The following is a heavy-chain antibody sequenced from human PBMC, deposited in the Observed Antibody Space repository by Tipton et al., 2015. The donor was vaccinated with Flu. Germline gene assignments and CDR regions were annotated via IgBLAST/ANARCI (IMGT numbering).Heavy chain of an antibody. Sequence: GLVKPSETLSLTCTVSDDSITYYYWSWIRQPPGKGLEWIGYIYYSGGTNYNPSLQSRPSISVDSSKNQLSLKLTSVTAADTAVYYCARARAPYYYYAMDVWGQGATVTVS. J-gene: IGHJ6*02. CDR3: ARARAPYYYYAMDV. V-gene: IGHV4-59*01. CDR1: DDSITYYY. D-gene: IGHD3-10*01. CDR2: IYYSGGT.